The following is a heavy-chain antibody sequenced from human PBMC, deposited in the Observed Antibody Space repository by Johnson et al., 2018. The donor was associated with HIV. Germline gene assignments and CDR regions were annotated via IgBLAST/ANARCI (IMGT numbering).Heavy chain of an antibody. CDR1: GFTFSRYA. CDR2: ISYHGSNK. CDR3: ARGDWLTVVTSPDAFDI. V-gene: IGHV3-30-3*01. Sequence: QVQLVESGGGVVQPGRSLRLSCAPSGFTFSRYAMHWVRQAPGKGLEWVAVISYHGSNKYYADSVKGRFTISRDNSKNTLYLQMNSLRAEDTAVYYCARGDWLTVVTSPDAFDIWGQGTMVTVSS. J-gene: IGHJ3*02. D-gene: IGHD4-23*01.